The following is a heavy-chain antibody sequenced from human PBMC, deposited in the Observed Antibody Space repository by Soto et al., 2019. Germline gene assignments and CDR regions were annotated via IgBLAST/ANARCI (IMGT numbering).Heavy chain of an antibody. J-gene: IGHJ4*02. CDR2: ISSSSSTI. CDR3: ARDRPLPRSSAPIDY. Sequence: EVQLVESGGGLVQPGGSLRLSCAASGFTFSSYSMNWVRQAPGKGLEWVSYISSSSSTIYYADSVKGRFTISRDNAKNSLYLQMNSLRDEDTAVYYCARDRPLPRSSAPIDYWGQGTLVTVSS. CDR1: GFTFSSYS. D-gene: IGHD6-6*01. V-gene: IGHV3-48*02.